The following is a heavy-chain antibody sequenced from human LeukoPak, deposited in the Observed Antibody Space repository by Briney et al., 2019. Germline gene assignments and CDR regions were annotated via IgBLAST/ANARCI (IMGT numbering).Heavy chain of an antibody. CDR1: GYTFTSYG. Sequence: GASVKVSCKASGYTFTSYGISWVRQAPGQGLEWMGWISAYNGNTNYAQKLQGRVTMTTDTSTSTAYMELRSLRSDDTAVYYCARDKNRGGYDYPPLVWGQGNLVTVSS. D-gene: IGHD5-12*01. CDR2: ISAYNGNT. CDR3: ARDKNRGGYDYPPLV. V-gene: IGHV1-18*01. J-gene: IGHJ4*02.